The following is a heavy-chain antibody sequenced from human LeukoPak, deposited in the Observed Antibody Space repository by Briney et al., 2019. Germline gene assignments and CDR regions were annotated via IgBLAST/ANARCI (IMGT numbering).Heavy chain of an antibody. D-gene: IGHD1-1*01. J-gene: IGHJ3*02. CDR1: GFSFSRYP. CDR2: VSAGGDGT. V-gene: IGHV3-23*01. CDR3: AKSLLTTATGTGRAFDI. Sequence: GGSLRLSCAASGFSFSRYPMGWVRQAPGKGLEWVSGVSAGGDGTYHADPVKGRFTISRDNSKNTLYLQMNSLRAEDTAEYYCAKSLLTTATGTGRAFDIWGQGTMVTVSS.